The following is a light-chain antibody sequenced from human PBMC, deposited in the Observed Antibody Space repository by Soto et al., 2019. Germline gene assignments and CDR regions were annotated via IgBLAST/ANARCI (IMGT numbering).Light chain of an antibody. J-gene: IGLJ3*02. Sequence: QSALTQPRSVSGSPEQSVTISCTGTSSDVGGYNYVSWYQQHPGKAPKPMIYDVSWRPSGVPDRFSGSKSGNTASLTISGLQAEHEADYYCCSYAGSYIWVFGGGTQLTVL. CDR1: SSDVGGYNY. CDR3: CSYAGSYIWV. CDR2: DVS. V-gene: IGLV2-11*01.